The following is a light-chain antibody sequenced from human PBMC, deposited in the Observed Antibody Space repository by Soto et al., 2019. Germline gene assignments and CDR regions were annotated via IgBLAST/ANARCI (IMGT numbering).Light chain of an antibody. Sequence: QSALTQPASVSGSPGQSITISCTGTSGDVGFYKYVSWYQRHPGKAPKLIIYDGSNRPSGVSNRFSGSKSGIPASLTISGLQAEDEAHYYCSAYTGGSYYVFGTGTKLTVL. CDR3: SAYTGGSYYV. CDR1: SGDVGFYKY. CDR2: DGS. J-gene: IGLJ1*01. V-gene: IGLV2-14*01.